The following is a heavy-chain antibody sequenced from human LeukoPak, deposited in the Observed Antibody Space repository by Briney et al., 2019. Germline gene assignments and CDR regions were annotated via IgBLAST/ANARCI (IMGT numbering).Heavy chain of an antibody. CDR3: ARVGIVVVPAALQGRYYYYYYMDV. J-gene: IGHJ6*03. Sequence: SETLSLTCTVSGGSISSYYWSWIRQPPGKGLEWIGYIYYSGYTNYNPSLKSRVTISVDTSKNQFSLKLSSVTAADTAVYYCARVGIVVVPAALQGRYYYYYYMDVWGKGTTVTISS. CDR1: GGSISSYY. V-gene: IGHV4-59*12. D-gene: IGHD2-2*01. CDR2: IYYSGYT.